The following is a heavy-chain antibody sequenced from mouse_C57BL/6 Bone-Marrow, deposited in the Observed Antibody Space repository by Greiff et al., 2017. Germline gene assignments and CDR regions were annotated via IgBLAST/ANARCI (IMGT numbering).Heavy chain of an antibody. V-gene: IGHV1-39*01. CDR2: INPNYGTT. D-gene: IGHD2-12*01. Sequence: EVQLQQSGPELVKPGASVKISCKASGYSFTDYNMNWVKQSNGKSLEWIGVINPNYGTTSYNQKFKGKAHLTVDQSSSTAYMQLNSLTSEDSASYDCAREGPRRRGHYARDYWGQGTSVTVSS. CDR3: AREGPRRRGHYARDY. J-gene: IGHJ4*01. CDR1: GYSFTDYN.